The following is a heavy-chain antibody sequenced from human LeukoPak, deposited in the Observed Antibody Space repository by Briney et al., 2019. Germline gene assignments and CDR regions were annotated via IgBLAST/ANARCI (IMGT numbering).Heavy chain of an antibody. D-gene: IGHD2-2*01. CDR2: IYYSGST. V-gene: IGHV4-39*01. Sequence: PSETLSLTCTVSGGSISSSSYYWGWIRQPPGKGLEWIGSIYYSGSTYYNPSLKSRVTISVDTSRNQFSLKLSSVTAADTAVYYCARGHRGRRYQLLPFDYWGQGTLVTVSS. CDR3: ARGHRGRRYQLLPFDY. CDR1: GGSISSSSYY. J-gene: IGHJ4*02.